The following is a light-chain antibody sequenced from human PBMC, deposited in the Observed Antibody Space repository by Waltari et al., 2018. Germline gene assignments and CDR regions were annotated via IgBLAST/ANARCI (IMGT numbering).Light chain of an antibody. Sequence: DIVMTQSPDSLSLSLGDRATINCKSSQTILYNSNNKNYLSWYQQKPGQPPKLLIYWASTRESGVPDRFSGGGSGTDFTLAISSLQAEDVAVYYCQKYYGGLTFGGGTRVAIK. CDR1: QTILYNSNNKNY. J-gene: IGKJ4*01. CDR3: QKYYGGLT. CDR2: WAS. V-gene: IGKV4-1*01.